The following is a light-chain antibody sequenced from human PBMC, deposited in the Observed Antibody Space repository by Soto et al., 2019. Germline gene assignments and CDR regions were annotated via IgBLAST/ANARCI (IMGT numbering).Light chain of an antibody. CDR2: KPS. V-gene: IGKV1-5*03. CDR3: QQYNDDWT. CDR1: QSSSSW. J-gene: IGKJ1*01. Sequence: DIQMTQSPSTLYASVGDRVTITCRASQSSSSWLAWYQQKPGKATKLLIYKPSTLQSGVPSRFSGSGSGTEFTLAISSLQPDYSATYYCQQYNDDWTFGQGTKVEIK.